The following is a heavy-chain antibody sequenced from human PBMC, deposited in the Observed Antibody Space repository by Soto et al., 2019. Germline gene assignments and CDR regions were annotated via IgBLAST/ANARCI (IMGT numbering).Heavy chain of an antibody. Sequence: ASVKVSCKASGYTFTSYDINWVRQATGQGLEWMGWMNPSSGNTGYAQKFQGRVTMTRNTSISTAYMELSSLRSEDTAVYYCARPLGGYDPISYYYYGMDVWGQGTTVTVSS. D-gene: IGHD5-12*01. V-gene: IGHV1-8*01. CDR1: GYTFTSYD. CDR3: ARPLGGYDPISYYYYGMDV. J-gene: IGHJ6*02. CDR2: MNPSSGNT.